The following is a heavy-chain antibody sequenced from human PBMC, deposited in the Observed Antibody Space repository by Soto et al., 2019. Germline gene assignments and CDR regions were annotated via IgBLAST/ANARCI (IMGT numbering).Heavy chain of an antibody. Sequence: PSETLSLTCAVYGGSFSGYYWSWIRQPPGKGLEWIGEINHSGSTNYNPSLKSRVTISVDTSKNQFSLKPSSVTAADTAVYYCARANWYSEYWGQGTLVTVSS. CDR2: INHSGST. CDR3: ARANWYSEY. CDR1: GGSFSGYY. D-gene: IGHD7-27*01. J-gene: IGHJ4*02. V-gene: IGHV4-34*01.